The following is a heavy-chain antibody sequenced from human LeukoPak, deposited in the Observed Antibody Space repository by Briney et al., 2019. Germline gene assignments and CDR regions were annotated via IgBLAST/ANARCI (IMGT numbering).Heavy chain of an antibody. CDR1: GFTFGDYA. CDR3: TRDRHSTTVTELDY. J-gene: IGHJ4*02. Sequence: GRSLRLSCTASGFTFGDYAMSWVRQAPGKGLEWVGFIRSKAYGGTTEYAASVKGRFTISRDDSKSIAYLQMNSLKTEDTAVYYCTRDRHSTTVTELDYWGQGTPVTVSS. D-gene: IGHD4-11*01. CDR2: IRSKAYGGTT. V-gene: IGHV3-49*04.